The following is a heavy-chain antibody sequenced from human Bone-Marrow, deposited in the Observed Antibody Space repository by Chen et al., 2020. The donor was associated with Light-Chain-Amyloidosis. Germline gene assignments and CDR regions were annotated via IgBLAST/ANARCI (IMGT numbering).Heavy chain of an antibody. CDR1: GFTFSTYD. Sequence: VQLVESGGRLAQPGGSLRLSCTASGFTFSTYDMHWVRQAPGKGLEWVALIAYDGYNTYCLNSVKGQFTISRDNSKNILYLKMSSLRTEDTAVFYCAKDRRPYDILTRYYSGLYYYYYGMDVWGQGTSVTVSS. V-gene: IGHV3-30*18. CDR3: AKDRRPYDILTRYYSGLYYYYYGMDV. D-gene: IGHD3-9*01. CDR2: IAYDGYNT. J-gene: IGHJ6*02.